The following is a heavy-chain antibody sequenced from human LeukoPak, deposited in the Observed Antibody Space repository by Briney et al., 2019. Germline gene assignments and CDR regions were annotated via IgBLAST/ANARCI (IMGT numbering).Heavy chain of an antibody. CDR1: GFTFSSYW. Sequence: GSLRLSCAASGFTFSSYWMSWVRQAPGKGLEWVANIKQDGSEKYYVDSVKGRFTISRDNAKNSLYLQMNSLRAEDTAVYYCARARITMVRGVIPRYYYGMDVWGQGTTVTVSS. D-gene: IGHD3-10*01. CDR2: IKQDGSEK. CDR3: ARARITMVRGVIPRYYYGMDV. J-gene: IGHJ6*02. V-gene: IGHV3-7*01.